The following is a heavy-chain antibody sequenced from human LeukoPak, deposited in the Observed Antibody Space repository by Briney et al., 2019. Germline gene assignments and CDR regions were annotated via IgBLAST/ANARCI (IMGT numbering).Heavy chain of an antibody. D-gene: IGHD4-17*01. Sequence: PGGSLRLSCAASGFTFSDYGMHWVRQAPGKGLECVAVIWFVGNKTHYADSVKGRFTISRDNSKSTVSLQMNSLRAEDTAVYYCARHGDYGGGVFDNWGQGTLVTVSS. CDR2: IWFVGNKT. V-gene: IGHV3-33*01. CDR1: GFTFSDYG. CDR3: ARHGDYGGGVFDN. J-gene: IGHJ4*02.